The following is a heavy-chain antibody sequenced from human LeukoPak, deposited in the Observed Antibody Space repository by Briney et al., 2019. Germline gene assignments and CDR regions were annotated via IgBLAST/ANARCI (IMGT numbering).Heavy chain of an antibody. CDR3: ARSVRGGYYNWFDP. CDR1: GDTFSSYA. J-gene: IGHJ5*02. D-gene: IGHD3-3*01. V-gene: IGHV1-69*13. Sequence: ASVKVSCKASGDTFSSYAVSWVRQAPGQGLEWMGGIIPIFGTINYAQKFQGRVTITADESTSTAYMELSSLRSEDTAVYYCARSVRGGYYNWFDPWGQGTLVTVSS. CDR2: IIPIFGTI.